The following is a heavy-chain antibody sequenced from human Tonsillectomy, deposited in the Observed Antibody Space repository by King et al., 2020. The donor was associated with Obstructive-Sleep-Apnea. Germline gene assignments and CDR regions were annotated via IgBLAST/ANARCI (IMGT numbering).Heavy chain of an antibody. CDR2: IRSKANSYAK. CDR1: WFTFSGSA. D-gene: IGHD3-22*01. Sequence: VQLVESGGGLVQPGGSLKLSCAASWFTFSGSAMHWVRQASGKGLEWVGRIRSKANSYAKAYSASVKGRFTISRDDSKNTAYLQMNSLKTEDTAVYYCTRPYYYDSSGRNDYWGQGTLVTVSS. CDR3: TRPYYYDSSGRNDY. V-gene: IGHV3-73*02. J-gene: IGHJ4*02.